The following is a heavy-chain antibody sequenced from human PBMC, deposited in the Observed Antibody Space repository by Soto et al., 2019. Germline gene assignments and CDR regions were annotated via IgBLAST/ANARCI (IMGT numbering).Heavy chain of an antibody. CDR3: ARSRDGGSSGQLGFEP. CDR1: GYTFTSYY. V-gene: IGHV1-46*01. J-gene: IGHJ5*02. D-gene: IGHD6-19*01. CDR2: INPSGGST. Sequence: QVQLVQSGAEVKKPGASVKVSCKASGYTFTSYYMHWVRQAPGQGLEWMGIINPSGGSTSYAQKFHCRVSMNRETSTSSVYMELNRRRSEDTSVYSCARSRDGGSSGQLGFEPWGQGTLVTVSS.